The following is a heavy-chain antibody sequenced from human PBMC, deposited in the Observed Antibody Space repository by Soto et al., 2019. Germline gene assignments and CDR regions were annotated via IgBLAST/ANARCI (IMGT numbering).Heavy chain of an antibody. D-gene: IGHD4-17*01. CDR1: GITATNGH. J-gene: IGHJ4*02. Sequence: RLSCAASGITATNGHMSWVRQAPGKGLEWVSVIFSDDNTYYADSVKGRFTISRDTSKSTVYLQMNSLRAEDTAVYYCARDWNGDKYFDFWDQGSLVTVSS. CDR3: ARDWNGDKYFDF. CDR2: IFSDDNT. V-gene: IGHV3-53*01.